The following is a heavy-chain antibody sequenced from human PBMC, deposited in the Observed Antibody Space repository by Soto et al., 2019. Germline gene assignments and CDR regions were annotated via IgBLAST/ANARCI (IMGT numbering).Heavy chain of an antibody. Sequence: LSLTCTVSGGSISSYYWSWIRQPPGKGLEWIGYIYYSGSTNYNPSLKSRVTISVDTSKNQFSLKLSSVTAADTAVYYCARADLLAGYHSVYFDYWGQGTLVTVSS. CDR2: IYYSGST. V-gene: IGHV4-59*01. D-gene: IGHD2-15*01. J-gene: IGHJ4*02. CDR1: GGSISSYY. CDR3: ARADLLAGYHSVYFDY.